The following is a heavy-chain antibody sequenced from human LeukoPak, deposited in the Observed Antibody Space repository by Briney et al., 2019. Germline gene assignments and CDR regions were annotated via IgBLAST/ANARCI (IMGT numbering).Heavy chain of an antibody. Sequence: SQTLSLTCTVSGGSISSGGYYWSWIRQHPGKGLEWIGYIYYSGSTYHNPSLKSRVTISVDTSKNQFSLKLSSVTAADTAVYYCARGRYSRPYYFDYWGQGTLVTVSS. V-gene: IGHV4-31*03. CDR2: IYYSGST. D-gene: IGHD6-13*01. CDR3: ARGRYSRPYYFDY. CDR1: GGSISSGGYY. J-gene: IGHJ4*02.